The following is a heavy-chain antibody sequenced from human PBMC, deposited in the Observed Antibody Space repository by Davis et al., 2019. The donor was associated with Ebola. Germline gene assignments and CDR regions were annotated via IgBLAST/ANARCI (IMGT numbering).Heavy chain of an antibody. CDR2: IYTSGST. D-gene: IGHD6-19*01. CDR1: GGSINSGGYS. V-gene: IGHV4-61*02. J-gene: IGHJ3*01. Sequence: LRLSCAVSGGSINSGGYSWSWIRQPAGKGLEWIGRIYTSGSTNYNSSLKSRVTMSVDTSKNHFSLKLSSVTAADTAVYYCARETYTSGWYDRWGQGTMVTVSS. CDR3: ARETYTSGWYDR.